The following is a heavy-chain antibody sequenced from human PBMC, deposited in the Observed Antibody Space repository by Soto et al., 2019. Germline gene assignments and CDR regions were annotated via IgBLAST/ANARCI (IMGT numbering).Heavy chain of an antibody. J-gene: IGHJ4*02. Sequence: QVRVAQSGAEVKKPGASVRVSCKTSGYTFTDYDINWVRQAPGQGLEWMGWVSPDHGNAGYAQQFEGRVTMTSDTSISTVFLELTNLRSEDTAVYYCAVTTGYWGQGTKVTVSS. CDR1: GYTFTDYD. CDR3: AVTTGY. CDR2: VSPDHGNA. V-gene: IGHV1-8*01. D-gene: IGHD4-17*01.